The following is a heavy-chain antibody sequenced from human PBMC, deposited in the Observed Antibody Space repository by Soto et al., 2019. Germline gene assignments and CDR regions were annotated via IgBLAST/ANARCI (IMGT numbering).Heavy chain of an antibody. D-gene: IGHD2-15*01. V-gene: IGHV3-74*01. CDR3: ARVKLPRYHYYYGMDV. J-gene: IGHJ6*02. Sequence: EEQLVESGGGLVQPGGSLRLSCAASGFTFTDYWIHWVRQAPGKGLVWVSRISSDGTGTTYADSVKGRFAISRDNAKNTVYLQMNSLRAEDTAVYFCARVKLPRYHYYYGMDVWGQGNAVTVSS. CDR1: GFTFTDYW. CDR2: ISSDGTGT.